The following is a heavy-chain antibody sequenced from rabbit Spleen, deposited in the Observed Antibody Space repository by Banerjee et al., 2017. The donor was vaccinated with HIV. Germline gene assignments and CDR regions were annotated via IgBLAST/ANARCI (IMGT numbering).Heavy chain of an antibody. Sequence: QSLEESGGDLVKPGASLTLTCTASGFSFSSSYYMCWVRQAPGKGLEWIGCIYTDGSGSTAYASWAKGRFTISRTASTTVTLQMTSLTAADTATYFCAREVLYAAYAGFGDATMYYFDLWGQGTLVTVS. V-gene: IGHV1S40*01. CDR2: IYTDGSGST. CDR3: AREVLYAAYAGFGDATMYYFDL. J-gene: IGHJ4*01. D-gene: IGHD6-1*01. CDR1: GFSFSSSYY.